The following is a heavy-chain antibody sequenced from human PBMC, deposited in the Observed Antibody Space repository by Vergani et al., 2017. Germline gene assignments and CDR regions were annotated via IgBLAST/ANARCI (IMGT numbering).Heavy chain of an antibody. J-gene: IGHJ4*02. CDR1: GGSISSGGYY. Sequence: QVQLQESGPGLVKPSQTLSLTCTVSGGSISSGGYYWSWIRQHPGKGLEWIGYIYYSGSTYYNPSLKSRVTISVDTSKNQFSLKLSSVTAADTAVYYCARDMPYYYDSSGYGVRYFDYWGQGTLVTVSS. CDR3: ARDMPYYYDSSGYGVRYFDY. CDR2: IYYSGST. D-gene: IGHD3-22*01. V-gene: IGHV4-31*03.